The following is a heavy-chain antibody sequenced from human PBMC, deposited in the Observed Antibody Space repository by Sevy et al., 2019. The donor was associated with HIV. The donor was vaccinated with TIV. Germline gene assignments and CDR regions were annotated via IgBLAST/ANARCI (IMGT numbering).Heavy chain of an antibody. D-gene: IGHD3-10*01. CDR2: ISSDGEST. J-gene: IGHJ4*02. CDR1: GFTSNNFW. V-gene: IGHV3-74*01. Sequence: GESLKISCAASGFTSNNFWLHWVRQAPGKGRVWVSRISSDGESTGYADFVKGRFTISRDNAKNTAYLQMNSLRADDTAIYYCARGTQGVVDSWGQGTLVTVSS. CDR3: ARGTQGVVDS.